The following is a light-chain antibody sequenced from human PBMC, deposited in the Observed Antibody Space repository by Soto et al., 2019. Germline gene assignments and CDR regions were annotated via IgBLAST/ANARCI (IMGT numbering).Light chain of an antibody. V-gene: IGLV1-40*01. Sequence: QSVLTQPPSVSGAPGQRVTISCTGSSSNIGAGYDVHWYQQLPGTAPKLLLYGNSNRPSGVPDRFSGSKSGTSASLAITGLQAEDEADYYCQSYDSSLSAFFGGGTQLTVL. CDR3: QSYDSSLSAF. CDR1: SSNIGAGYD. CDR2: GNS. J-gene: IGLJ2*01.